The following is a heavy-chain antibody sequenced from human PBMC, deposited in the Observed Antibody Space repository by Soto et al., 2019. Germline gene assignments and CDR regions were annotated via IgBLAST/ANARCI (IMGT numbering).Heavy chain of an antibody. D-gene: IGHD3-3*02. CDR2: INENGRT. Sequence: QVQLQESGPGLVKSSETLSLTCAVSGGSVSSPNWWKWIRQPPGKGLQWIGEINENGRTSYNSSLKSRLAISLDKSENQFSLTLISVTAADTAVYYCASRIGHGFSWGQGILVIVSS. CDR1: GGSVSSPNW. V-gene: IGHV4-4*02. J-gene: IGHJ4*02. CDR3: ASRIGHGFS.